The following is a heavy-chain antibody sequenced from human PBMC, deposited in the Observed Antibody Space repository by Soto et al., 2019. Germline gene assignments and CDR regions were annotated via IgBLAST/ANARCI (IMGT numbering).Heavy chain of an antibody. CDR1: GGSISSGGYS. Sequence: SETLSLTCAVSGGSISSGGYSWSWIRQPPGKGLEWIGYIYHSGSTYYNPSLKSRVTISVDRSKNQFSLKLSSVTAEDTAVYFCARAMSSGSYYNSFDYWGQGALVTVSS. V-gene: IGHV4-30-2*01. CDR3: ARAMSSGSYYNSFDY. D-gene: IGHD3-10*01. CDR2: IYHSGST. J-gene: IGHJ4*02.